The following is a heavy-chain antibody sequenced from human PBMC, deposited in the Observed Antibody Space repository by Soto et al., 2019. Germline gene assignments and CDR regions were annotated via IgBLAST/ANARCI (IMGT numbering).Heavy chain of an antibody. CDR3: ARGGIVLMVYAPYRNRENYYYGMDV. CDR2: IDPSDSYT. J-gene: IGHJ6*02. Sequence: GESLKISCKGSGYSFTSYWTSWVRQMPGKGLEWMGRIDPSDSYTNYSPSFQGHVTISADKSISTAYLQWSSLKASDTAMYYCARGGIVLMVYAPYRNRENYYYGMDVWGQGTTVTVSS. V-gene: IGHV5-10-1*01. CDR1: GYSFTSYW. D-gene: IGHD2-8*01.